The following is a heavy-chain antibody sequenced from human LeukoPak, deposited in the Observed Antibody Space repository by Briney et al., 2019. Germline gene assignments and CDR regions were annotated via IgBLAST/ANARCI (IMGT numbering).Heavy chain of an antibody. CDR3: ARVPPSY. J-gene: IGHJ4*02. V-gene: IGHV3-48*03. CDR1: GFTFSSYE. Sequence: PGGSLRLSCAASGFTFSSYEMNWVRQAPGKGLEWVSYISNSGSTIYYTDSVKGRFTISRDNAKNSLYLQLNSLRAEDAGVYYCARVPPSYWGQGTLVTVSS. CDR2: ISNSGSTI.